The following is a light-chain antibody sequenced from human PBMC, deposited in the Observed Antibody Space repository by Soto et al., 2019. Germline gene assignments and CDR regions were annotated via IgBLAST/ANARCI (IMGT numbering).Light chain of an antibody. Sequence: QSALTQPASVSGSPGQSITISCTGTSSDVGGYNYVSWYQQHPGKAPKLMIYDVRTRHAGVPNRFSGYKSGNTAYLTISGLKAEDEADYYCSSYTSSSTLVFGTGTKLTVL. CDR2: DVR. CDR1: SSDVGGYNY. J-gene: IGLJ1*01. CDR3: SSYTSSSTLV. V-gene: IGLV2-14*01.